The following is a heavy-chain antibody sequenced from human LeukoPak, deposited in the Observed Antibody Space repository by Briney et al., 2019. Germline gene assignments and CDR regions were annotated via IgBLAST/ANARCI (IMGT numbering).Heavy chain of an antibody. CDR3: ARHGPTTVAKRVWFDP. J-gene: IGHJ5*02. D-gene: IGHD4-23*01. V-gene: IGHV4-59*08. Sequence: SETLSLTCSVSGGSMNSYYWSWIRQSPGKGLEWIGYIYYSGSTNYNPSLKSRVTISVDTSKNQFSLKLSSVTAADTAVYYCARHGPTTVAKRVWFDPWGQGTLVTVSS. CDR1: GGSMNSYY. CDR2: IYYSGST.